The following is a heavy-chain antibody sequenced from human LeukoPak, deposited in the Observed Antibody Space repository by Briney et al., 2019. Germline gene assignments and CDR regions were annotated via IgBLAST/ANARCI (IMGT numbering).Heavy chain of an antibody. CDR2: ISGSGGST. D-gene: IGHD1-7*01. CDR3: AKGAYNWNYGYYFDY. CDR1: GFTFSSYA. V-gene: IGHV3-23*01. Sequence: PGGSLRLSCAASGFTFSSYAMSWVRQAPGKGLEWVSAISGSGGSTYYADSVKGRFTISRDDSKNTLYLQMNSLRAEDTAVYYCAKGAYNWNYGYYFDYWGQGTLVTVSS. J-gene: IGHJ4*02.